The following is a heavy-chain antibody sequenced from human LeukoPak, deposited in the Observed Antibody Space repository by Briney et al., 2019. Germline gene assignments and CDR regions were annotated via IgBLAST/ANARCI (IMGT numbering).Heavy chain of an antibody. CDR3: ATYSYAYGMDV. V-gene: IGHV1-18*01. CDR1: GYTFTNYG. D-gene: IGHD5-18*01. Sequence: ASVKVSCTTSGYTFTNYGISWVRQAPGQGLEWMGWISTYNGNTNYAQKLQGRVTMTTDTSTGTAYMELRSLRSDDTAVYYCATYSYAYGMDVWGQGTTVTVSS. J-gene: IGHJ6*02. CDR2: ISTYNGNT.